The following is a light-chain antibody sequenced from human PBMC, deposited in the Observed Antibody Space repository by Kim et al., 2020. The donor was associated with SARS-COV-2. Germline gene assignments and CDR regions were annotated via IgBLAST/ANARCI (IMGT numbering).Light chain of an antibody. Sequence: SSELTQDPAVSVALGQTVRITCQGDSLRGYYASWYQQKPGQAPVLVIYGKNNRPSGIPDRFSGSSSGNTASLTITGAQAEDEADYYCNSRDSSGNHLVFGGGTKLTVL. J-gene: IGLJ2*01. CDR2: GKN. CDR1: SLRGYY. V-gene: IGLV3-19*01. CDR3: NSRDSSGNHLV.